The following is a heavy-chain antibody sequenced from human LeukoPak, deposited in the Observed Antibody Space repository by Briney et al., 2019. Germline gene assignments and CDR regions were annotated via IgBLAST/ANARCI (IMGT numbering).Heavy chain of an antibody. CDR1: GFTFSSYS. CDR3: AREGVLPRDSYAFDI. D-gene: IGHD2-8*01. Sequence: GGSLRLSCAASGFTFSSYSMNWVRQAPGKGLEWVSSISSSSSYIYYADSVKGRFTISRDNAKNSLYLQMNSLRAEDTAVYYCAREGVLPRDSYAFDIWGQGTMVTVSS. J-gene: IGHJ3*02. CDR2: ISSSSSYI. V-gene: IGHV3-21*01.